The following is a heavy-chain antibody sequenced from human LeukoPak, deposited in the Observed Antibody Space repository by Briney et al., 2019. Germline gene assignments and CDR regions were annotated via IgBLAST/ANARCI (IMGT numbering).Heavy chain of an antibody. Sequence: GESLKISCKGSGYSFTNYWIAWVRQVPGKGLEWMGIIYPGDSDTRYSPSFQGQVTISADKSISTAYLQWSSLKASDTAMYYCARRGRRGYCSGGSCQDYYYYYMDVWGKGTTVTVSS. D-gene: IGHD2-15*01. J-gene: IGHJ6*03. CDR2: IYPGDSDT. CDR1: GYSFTNYW. CDR3: ARRGRRGYCSGGSCQDYYYYYMDV. V-gene: IGHV5-51*01.